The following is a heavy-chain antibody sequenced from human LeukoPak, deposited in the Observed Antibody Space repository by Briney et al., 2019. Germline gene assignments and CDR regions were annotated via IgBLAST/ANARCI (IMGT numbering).Heavy chain of an antibody. V-gene: IGHV1-46*01. J-gene: IGHJ4*02. CDR1: GYTFTSYG. D-gene: IGHD6-19*01. CDR3: ARDWDSSGWYLLMSASYYFDY. Sequence: ASVKVSCKASGYTFTSYGISWVRQAPGQGPEWMGVISPSGGSTTYAQKFQGRVTLTRDMSTSTDYLELSSLRSEDTAVYYCARDWDSSGWYLLMSASYYFDYWGQGTLVTVSS. CDR2: ISPSGGST.